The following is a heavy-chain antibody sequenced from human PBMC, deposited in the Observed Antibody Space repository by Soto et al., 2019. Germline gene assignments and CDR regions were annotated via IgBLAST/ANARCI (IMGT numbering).Heavy chain of an antibody. J-gene: IGHJ3*02. D-gene: IGHD2-8*01. Sequence: SQTLSLTCAISGDSVSSNSAAWNWIRQSPSRGLEWLGRTYYRSKWYNDYAVSVKSRITINPDTSKNQFSLQLNSVTPEDTAVYYCARAPARPDIVLIVYSIMERDAFDIWGQGTMVTVSS. CDR3: ARAPARPDIVLIVYSIMERDAFDI. CDR2: TYYRSKWYN. V-gene: IGHV6-1*01. CDR1: GDSVSSNSAA.